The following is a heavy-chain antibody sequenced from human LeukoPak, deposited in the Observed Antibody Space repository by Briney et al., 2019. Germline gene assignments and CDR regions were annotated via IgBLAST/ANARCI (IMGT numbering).Heavy chain of an antibody. CDR1: GYTFTSYG. CDR3: ARDGGYCSGGSCHDAFDI. D-gene: IGHD2-15*01. V-gene: IGHV1-18*01. J-gene: IGHJ3*02. Sequence: ASVKVSCKASGYTFTSYGISWVRQAPGQGLEWMGWISAYNGNTNYAQKLQGRVTMTTDTSTSTAYMELRSLRSDDTAVYYCARDGGYCSGGSCHDAFDIWGQGTMVTVSS. CDR2: ISAYNGNT.